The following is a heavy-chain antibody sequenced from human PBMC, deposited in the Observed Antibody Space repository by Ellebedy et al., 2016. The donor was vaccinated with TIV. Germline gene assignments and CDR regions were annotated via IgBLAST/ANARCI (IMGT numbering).Heavy chain of an antibody. CDR2: IYYSGST. Sequence: GSLRLSXTVSGGSISSSSYYWGWIRQPPGKGLEWIGSIYYSGSTYYNPSLKSRVIISVDTSKNQFSLRLRSVTAADTAVYYCARHDLAYEMRDYWGQGTLVTVSS. J-gene: IGHJ4*02. CDR3: ARHDLAYEMRDY. CDR1: GGSISSSSYY. V-gene: IGHV4-39*01. D-gene: IGHD3/OR15-3a*01.